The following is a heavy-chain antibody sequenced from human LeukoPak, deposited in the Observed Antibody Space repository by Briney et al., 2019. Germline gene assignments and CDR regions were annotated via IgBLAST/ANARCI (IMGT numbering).Heavy chain of an antibody. CDR3: ARHYRYSSGWDQYYYYYMDV. CDR2: IYYSGST. V-gene: IGHV4-39*01. J-gene: IGHJ6*03. CDR1: GDSISSGGYY. D-gene: IGHD6-19*01. Sequence: PSQTLSLACIVSGDSISSGGYYWAWIRQPPGKGLEWIGSIYYSGSTYYNPSLKSRVTISVDTSKNQFSLKLSSVTAADTAVYYCARHYRYSSGWDQYYYYYMDVWGKGTTVTIPS.